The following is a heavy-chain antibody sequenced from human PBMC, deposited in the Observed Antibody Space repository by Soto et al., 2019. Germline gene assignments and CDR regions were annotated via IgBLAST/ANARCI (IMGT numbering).Heavy chain of an antibody. CDR2: ISAYNGNT. D-gene: IGHD6-13*01. V-gene: IGHV1-18*01. CDR1: GYTFTSYG. CDR3: ARDLLAGTRYYYGMDV. J-gene: IGHJ6*02. Sequence: QVQLVQSGAEVKKPGASVKVSCKASGYTFTSYGISWVRQAPGQGLEWMGWISAYNGNTNYAQKLQGRVTMTTDTSTSTAYMELRSPRSDDTAVYYCARDLLAGTRYYYGMDVWGQGTTVTVSS.